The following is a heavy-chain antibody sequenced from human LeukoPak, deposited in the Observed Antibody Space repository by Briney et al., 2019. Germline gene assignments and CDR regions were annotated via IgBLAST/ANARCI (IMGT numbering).Heavy chain of an antibody. J-gene: IGHJ6*03. Sequence: SETLSLTCTVSGGSISSYYWSWIRQPAGKGLEWIGRIYTSGSTNYNPSLKSRVTMSVDTSKNQFSLKLSSVTAADTAVYYCARHIAAAGNYYYYHMDVWGKGTTVTVSS. CDR2: IYTSGST. CDR3: ARHIAAAGNYYYYHMDV. D-gene: IGHD6-13*01. CDR1: GGSISSYY. V-gene: IGHV4-4*07.